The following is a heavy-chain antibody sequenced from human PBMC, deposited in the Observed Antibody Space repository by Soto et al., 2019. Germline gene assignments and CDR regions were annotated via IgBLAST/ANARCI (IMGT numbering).Heavy chain of an antibody. D-gene: IGHD4-17*01. CDR3: ATPTYGDYSRYFDY. Sequence: ASVKVSCKVSGYTLTELSMHWVRQAPGKGLEWMGGFDPEDGETIYAQKFQGRVTMTEDTSTDTAYMELSSLRSEDTAVYYCATPTYGDYSRYFDYWGQGTLVTVSS. V-gene: IGHV1-24*01. J-gene: IGHJ4*02. CDR1: GYTLTELS. CDR2: FDPEDGET.